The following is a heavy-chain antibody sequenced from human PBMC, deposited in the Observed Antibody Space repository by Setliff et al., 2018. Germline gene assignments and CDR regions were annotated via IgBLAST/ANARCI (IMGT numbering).Heavy chain of an antibody. V-gene: IGHV4-61*09. Sequence: SETLSLTCTVSGGSINSGSYYWSWIRQSAGKGLEWIGYIYTSGSTNYNPSLKSRVTISLDTSKNQFSLKLSFVTAADTAVYYCARERSYYYDSSGFYYEGRHFDYWGQGTLITVSS. CDR1: GGSINSGSYY. CDR2: IYTSGST. D-gene: IGHD3-22*01. J-gene: IGHJ4*02. CDR3: ARERSYYYDSSGFYYEGRHFDY.